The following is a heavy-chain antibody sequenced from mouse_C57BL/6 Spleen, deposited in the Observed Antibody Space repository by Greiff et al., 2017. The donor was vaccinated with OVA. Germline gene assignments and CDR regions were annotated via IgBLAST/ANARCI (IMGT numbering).Heavy chain of an antibody. CDR1: GFTFSDYY. D-gene: IGHD2-4*01. CDR3: ARQGIYYDYGGDSYYYAMDY. V-gene: IGHV5-12*01. CDR2: ISNGGGST. J-gene: IGHJ4*01. Sequence: EVKLVESGGGLVQPGGSLKLSCAASGFTFSDYYMYWVRQTPEKRLEWVAYISNGGGSTYYPDTVKGRVTISRDNAKNTLYLQMSRLKSEDTGMYYCARQGIYYDYGGDSYYYAMDYWGQGTSVTVSS.